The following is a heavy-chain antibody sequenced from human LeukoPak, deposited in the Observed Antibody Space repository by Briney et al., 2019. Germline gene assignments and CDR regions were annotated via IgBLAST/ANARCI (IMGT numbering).Heavy chain of an antibody. D-gene: IGHD2-15*01. CDR3: ARGPRDPTEFCSRGTCAPTYEV. J-gene: IGHJ3*01. CDR2: ISASGRKI. CDR1: GFTFSDYE. Sequence: PGGSLRLSCAVSGFTFSDYEMNWVRQAPGKGLEWLSYISASGRKIYYADSVKGRFTISRDNAKNSLYLQMNSLRADDTAVYYCARGPRDPTEFCSRGTCAPTYEVWGQGTMVTVSS. V-gene: IGHV3-48*03.